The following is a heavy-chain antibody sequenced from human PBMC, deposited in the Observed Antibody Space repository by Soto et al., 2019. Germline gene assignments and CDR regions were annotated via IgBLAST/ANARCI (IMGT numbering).Heavy chain of an antibody. CDR2: ISYDGSNK. V-gene: IGHV3-30*18. Sequence: QVQLVESGGGVVQPGRSLRLSCAASGFTFSSYGMHWVRQAPGKGLEWVAVISYDGSNKYYADSVKGRFTISRDNSKNTLYLQMNSLRGEDTAVYYCAKDVLEIRGGVDYWGQGTLVTVSS. CDR1: GFTFSSYG. CDR3: AKDVLEIRGGVDY. J-gene: IGHJ4*02. D-gene: IGHD1-7*01.